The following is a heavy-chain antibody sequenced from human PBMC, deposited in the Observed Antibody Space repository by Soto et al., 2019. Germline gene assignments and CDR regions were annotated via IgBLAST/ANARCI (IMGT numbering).Heavy chain of an antibody. CDR1: EFTFSSCG. Sequence: GGSMRLSCSASEFTFSSCGKHWGRLAPGKGLEWVAVISYDGSNKYYADSVKGRFTISRDNSKNTLYLQMNSLRAEDTAVYYCAKDLAIVDTNYGMDVWGQGTTVTVSS. D-gene: IGHD3-22*01. CDR3: AKDLAIVDTNYGMDV. J-gene: IGHJ6*02. V-gene: IGHV3-30*18. CDR2: ISYDGSNK.